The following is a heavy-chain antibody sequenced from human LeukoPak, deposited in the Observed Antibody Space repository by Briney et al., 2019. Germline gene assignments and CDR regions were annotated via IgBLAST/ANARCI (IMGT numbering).Heavy chain of an antibody. Sequence: GGSLRLSCAASGFTFSSYSMNWVRQAPGKGLEWVSSISSSSSYIYYADSMKGRFTISRDNAKNSLYLQMNSLRAEDTAVYYCARDYSYSSSAAPHTWGQGTLVTVSS. J-gene: IGHJ4*02. CDR2: ISSSSSYI. D-gene: IGHD6-6*01. CDR1: GFTFSSYS. CDR3: ARDYSYSSSAAPHT. V-gene: IGHV3-21*01.